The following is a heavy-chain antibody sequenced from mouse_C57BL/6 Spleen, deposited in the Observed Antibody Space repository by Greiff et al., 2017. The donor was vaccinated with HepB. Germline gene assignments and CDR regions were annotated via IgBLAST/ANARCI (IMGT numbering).Heavy chain of an antibody. CDR3: ARSRMVTDYYAMDY. Sequence: EVQRVESVAELVRPGASVKLSCTASGFNIKNTYMHWVKQRPEQGLEWIGRIDPANGNTKYAPKFQGKATITADTSSNTAYLQLSSLTSEDTAIYYCARSRMVTDYYAMDYWGQGTSVTVSS. D-gene: IGHD2-2*01. J-gene: IGHJ4*01. CDR1: GFNIKNTY. CDR2: IDPANGNT. V-gene: IGHV14-3*01.